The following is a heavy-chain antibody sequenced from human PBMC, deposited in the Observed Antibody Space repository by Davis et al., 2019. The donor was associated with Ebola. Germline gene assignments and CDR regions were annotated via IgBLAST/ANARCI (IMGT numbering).Heavy chain of an antibody. D-gene: IGHD3-10*01. J-gene: IGHJ4*02. V-gene: IGHV3-30*18. CDR2: IAYDGGNK. Sequence: SLILPCPSSGFSFRDYGMHLVRQAPGQGLEWVAVIAYDGGNKYYADSVKGRFTISRDNSKNTLYLQMSSLRPDDTAVYYCAKDWVRDYVDYWGQGTLVTVSS. CDR1: GFSFRDYG. CDR3: AKDWVRDYVDY.